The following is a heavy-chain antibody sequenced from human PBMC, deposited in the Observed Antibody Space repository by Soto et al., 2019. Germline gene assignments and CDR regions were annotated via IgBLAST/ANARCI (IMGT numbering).Heavy chain of an antibody. CDR2: IANDGRA. Sequence: GGSLRLSCAASGFTFSSYAMSWVRQAPGKGLEWVSGIANDGRAFYAGSVKGRFTFTRDNSKNTLYLQMNSLRAEDTAIYYCAKEIAAIPKPRFAFWGQGTLVTVSS. CDR3: AKEIAAIPKPRFAF. CDR1: GFTFSSYA. J-gene: IGHJ4*02. V-gene: IGHV3-23*01. D-gene: IGHD2-21*02.